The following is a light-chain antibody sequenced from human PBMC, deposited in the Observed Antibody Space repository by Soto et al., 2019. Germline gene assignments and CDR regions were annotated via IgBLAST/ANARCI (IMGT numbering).Light chain of an antibody. CDR1: QSVSNSY. CDR2: GAS. CDR3: KQYGSGRA. V-gene: IGKV3-20*01. J-gene: IGKJ4*01. Sequence: EVALTQSPGTLSLSPGERATVSCRATQSVSNSYLAWYQQKPGQAPRLLIHGASRKASGIPGRFSGSGSGTSFTVSMTRPKPQDFAGDYCKQYGSGRAVGGGTKVEIE.